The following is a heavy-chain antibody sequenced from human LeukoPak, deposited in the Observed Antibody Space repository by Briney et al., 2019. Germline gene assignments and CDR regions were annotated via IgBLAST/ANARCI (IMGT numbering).Heavy chain of an antibody. CDR2: ISSSSSYI. CDR3: ARSGIAARPRPRAYYYYMDV. CDR1: GFTFSSYS. Sequence: PGGSLRLSCAASGFTFSSYSMNWVRQAPGKGLEWVSSISSSSSYIYYADSVKGRFTISRDNAKNSLYLQMNSLRAEDTAVYYCARSGIAARPRPRAYYYYMDVWGKGTTVTVSS. J-gene: IGHJ6*03. D-gene: IGHD6-6*01. V-gene: IGHV3-21*01.